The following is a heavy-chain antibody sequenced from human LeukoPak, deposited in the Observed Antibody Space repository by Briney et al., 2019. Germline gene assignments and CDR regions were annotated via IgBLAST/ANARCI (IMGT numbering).Heavy chain of an antibody. V-gene: IGHV1-46*01. CDR3: AAPRYCSSTSCPPGDQPDAFDI. CDR1: GYTFTSYG. D-gene: IGHD2-2*01. CDR2: INPSGGST. J-gene: IGHJ3*02. Sequence: ASVKVSCKASGYTFTSYGISWVRQAPGQGLEWMGIINPSGGSTSYAQKFQGRVTMTRDTSTSTVYMELSSLRSEDTAVYYCAAPRYCSSTSCPPGDQPDAFDIWGQGTMVSVSS.